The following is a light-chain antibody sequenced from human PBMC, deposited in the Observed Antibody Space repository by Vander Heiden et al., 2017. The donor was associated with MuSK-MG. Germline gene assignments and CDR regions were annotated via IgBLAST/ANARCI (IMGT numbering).Light chain of an antibody. J-gene: IGLJ2*01. Sequence: QAALFQPASVSGSPVQSITISCTGTNSNVDAFNYVSWYQQHPGKAPKLVMFDFSDRPTGVSSRFSGSRSGNTASLTISGLQTEDEADYYCSSYTRSRLFVFGRGTKLTVL. CDR1: NSNVDAFNY. V-gene: IGLV2-14*03. CDR3: SSYTRSRLFV. CDR2: DFS.